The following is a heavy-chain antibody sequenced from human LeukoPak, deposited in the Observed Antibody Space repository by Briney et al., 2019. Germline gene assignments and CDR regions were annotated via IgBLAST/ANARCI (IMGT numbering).Heavy chain of an antibody. D-gene: IGHD6-19*01. CDR1: GFTFSSYA. V-gene: IGHV3-23*01. Sequence: GGSLRLSCAASGFTFSSYALSWVRQAPGKGLEWVSAISGSGGSTYYADSVKGRFTISRENSKNTLYLQMNSLRAEDTAVYYCAKDRSSIAVAGTYDYWGQGTLVTVSS. CDR2: ISGSGGST. J-gene: IGHJ4*02. CDR3: AKDRSSIAVAGTYDY.